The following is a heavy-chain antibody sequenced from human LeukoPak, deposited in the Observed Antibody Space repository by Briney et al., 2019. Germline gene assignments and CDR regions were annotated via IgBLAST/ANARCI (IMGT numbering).Heavy chain of an antibody. CDR3: ARDFIAAASDAFDI. D-gene: IGHD6-13*01. Sequence: PGGSLRLSCAASGFTVSSNYMSWVRQAPGKGLEWVSVIYSGGSTYYVDSVKGRFTISRDNSKNTLYLQMNSLRAEDTAVYYCARDFIAAASDAFDIWGQGTMVTVSS. CDR2: IYSGGST. CDR1: GFTVSSNY. J-gene: IGHJ3*02. V-gene: IGHV3-53*01.